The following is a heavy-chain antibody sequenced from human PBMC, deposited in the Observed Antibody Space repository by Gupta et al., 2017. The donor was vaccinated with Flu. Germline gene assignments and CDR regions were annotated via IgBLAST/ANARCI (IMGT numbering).Heavy chain of an antibody. CDR2: IWYDGSNK. CDR1: GFTFSSYG. V-gene: IGHV3-33*01. J-gene: IGHJ6*02. CDR3: ARYQRGYYYYGMDV. Sequence: QVQLVESGGGVVQPGRFLRLSCAASGFTFSSYGMHWVRQAPGKGLEWVAVIWYDGSNKYYADSVKGRFTISRDNSKNTLYLQMNSLRAEDTAVYYCARYQRGYYYYGMDVWGQGTTVTVSS.